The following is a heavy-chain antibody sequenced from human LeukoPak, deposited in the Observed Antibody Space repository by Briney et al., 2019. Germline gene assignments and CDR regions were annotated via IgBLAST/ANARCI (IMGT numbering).Heavy chain of an antibody. J-gene: IGHJ4*02. CDR3: TSWSSCSRDNCQFNY. D-gene: IGHD2-2*01. CDR2: TNEDGSDK. CDR1: GFSFSNYW. V-gene: IGHV3-7*01. Sequence: GGSLRLSCEGSGFSFSNYWMSWVRQAPAKGLEWVAHTNEDGSDKYYVDSVKGRFTISRDNAKNSLYLQMGSLRAEDTAIFYCTSWSSCSRDNCQFNYWGQGTLVTVSS.